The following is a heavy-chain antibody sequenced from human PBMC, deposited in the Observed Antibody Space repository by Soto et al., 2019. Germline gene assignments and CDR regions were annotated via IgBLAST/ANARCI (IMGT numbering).Heavy chain of an antibody. J-gene: IGHJ5*02. Sequence: SETLSLTCAVYGGSFSGYYWSWIRQPPGKGLEWIGEINHSGSTNYNPSLKSRVTISVDTSKNQFSLKLSSVTAADTAVYYCARGRVQLEVVPAATFTYNWFDPWGQGTLVTVSS. V-gene: IGHV4-34*01. CDR1: GGSFSGYY. CDR3: ARGRVQLEVVPAATFTYNWFDP. D-gene: IGHD2-2*01. CDR2: INHSGST.